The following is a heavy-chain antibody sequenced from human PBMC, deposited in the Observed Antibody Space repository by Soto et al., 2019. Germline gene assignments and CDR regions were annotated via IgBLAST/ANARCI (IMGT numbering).Heavy chain of an antibody. J-gene: IGHJ6*02. V-gene: IGHV1-69*13. D-gene: IGHD2-2*03. CDR3: ARVLDIVVVPAALRSPYGMDV. Sequence: SVKVSCKASGGTFSSYAISWVRQAPGQGLEWMGGIIPIFGTANCAQKFQGRVTITADESTSTAYMELSSLRSEDTAVYYCARVLDIVVVPAALRSPYGMDVWGQGTTVTVSS. CDR1: GGTFSSYA. CDR2: IIPIFGTA.